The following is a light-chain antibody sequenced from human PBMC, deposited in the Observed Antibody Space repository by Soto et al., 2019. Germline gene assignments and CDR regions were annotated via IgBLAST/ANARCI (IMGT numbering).Light chain of an antibody. CDR1: QVINTH. V-gene: IGKV1D-12*01. J-gene: IGKJ4*01. CDR3: QQASRFPLS. Sequence: DIQMTQSPSSVSASVGDRVIITCRASQVINTHLAWYQQRPGRAPNLLIYDTSNLQRGVPSRFSGSGPGTDFTLTISSLQPEDSATYYCQQASRFPLSFGGGTKVDIK. CDR2: DTS.